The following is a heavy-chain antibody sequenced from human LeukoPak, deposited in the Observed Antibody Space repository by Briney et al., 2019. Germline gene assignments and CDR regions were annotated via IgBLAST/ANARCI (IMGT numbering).Heavy chain of an antibody. CDR1: GYTFTGYH. CDR3: ARSGSFAKVAFDI. J-gene: IGHJ3*02. D-gene: IGHD7-27*01. Sequence: ASVKVSCKASGYTFTGYHMHWVRQAPGQGLEWMGWINPDSGGTDYAQKFQGRVTITRNTSISTAYMELSSLRSEDTAVYYCARSGSFAKVAFDIWGQGTMVTVSS. V-gene: IGHV1-2*02. CDR2: INPDSGGT.